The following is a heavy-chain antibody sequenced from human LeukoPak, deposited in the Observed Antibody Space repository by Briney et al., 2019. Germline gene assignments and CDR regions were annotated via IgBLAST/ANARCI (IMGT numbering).Heavy chain of an antibody. CDR1: GGTFSSYA. Sequence: VASVKVSCKASGGTFSSYAISWVRQAPGQGLEWMGGIIPIFGTANYAQKFQGRVTITADKSTSTAYMELSSLRSEDTAVSYCARDTRDPAAAGHNWFDPWGQGTLVTVSS. CDR2: IIPIFGTA. J-gene: IGHJ5*02. D-gene: IGHD6-13*01. CDR3: ARDTRDPAAAGHNWFDP. V-gene: IGHV1-69*06.